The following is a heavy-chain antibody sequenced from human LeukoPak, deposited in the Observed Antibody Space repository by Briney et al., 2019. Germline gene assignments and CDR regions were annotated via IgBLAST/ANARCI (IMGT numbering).Heavy chain of an antibody. D-gene: IGHD1-26*01. CDR2: IYYSGST. CDR3: ARGGAGDHYYYYYMDV. J-gene: IGHJ6*03. CDR1: GVSISSYY. Sequence: SETLSLTCTASGVSISSYYWSWIRQPPGKGLEWIGYIYYSGSTNYNPSLKSRVTISVDTSKNQFSLKLSSVTAADTAVYYCARGGAGDHYYYYYMDVWGKGTTVTVSS. V-gene: IGHV4-59*01.